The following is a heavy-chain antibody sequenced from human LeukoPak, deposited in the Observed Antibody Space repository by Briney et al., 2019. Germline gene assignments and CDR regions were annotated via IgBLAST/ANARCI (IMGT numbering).Heavy chain of an antibody. CDR3: ARDMARWGST. J-gene: IGHJ4*02. V-gene: IGHV3-7*01. CDR2: IKQDGSGK. CDR1: GFTFSTSW. D-gene: IGHD5-24*01. Sequence: GGSLRLSCAASGFTFSTSWMHWVRQAPGKGLEWVANIKQDGSGKYYVDSVKGRFTISRDNAKNSLYLQMNSLRAEDSAVYYCARDMARWGSTWGQGTLVTVSS.